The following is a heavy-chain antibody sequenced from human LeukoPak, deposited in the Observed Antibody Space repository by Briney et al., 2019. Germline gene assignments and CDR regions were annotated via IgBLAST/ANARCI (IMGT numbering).Heavy chain of an antibody. D-gene: IGHD2-2*01. Sequence: PSETLSLTCTVSGGCICSSSYYWGWIRQPPGKGLEWIGSIYYSGSTYYNPSLKSRVTIPVDTSKNQFSLKLSSVTAADTAVYYCARLFIVVVPAAYMDVWGKGTTVTISS. V-gene: IGHV4-39*01. J-gene: IGHJ6*03. CDR1: GGCICSSSYY. CDR2: IYYSGST. CDR3: ARLFIVVVPAAYMDV.